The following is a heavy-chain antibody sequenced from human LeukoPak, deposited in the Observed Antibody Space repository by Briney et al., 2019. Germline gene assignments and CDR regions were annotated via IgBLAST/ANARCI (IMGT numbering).Heavy chain of an antibody. Sequence: PGGSLRLSCAASGFTFSSYAMHWVRQAPGKGLEWVAVISYDGSNKYYADSVKGRFTISRDNSKNTLYLQMNSLRAEDTAVYYCATDPVYSSGWYSDYWGQGTLVTVSS. CDR1: GFTFSSYA. CDR3: ATDPVYSSGWYSDY. CDR2: ISYDGSNK. J-gene: IGHJ4*02. D-gene: IGHD6-19*01. V-gene: IGHV3-30-3*01.